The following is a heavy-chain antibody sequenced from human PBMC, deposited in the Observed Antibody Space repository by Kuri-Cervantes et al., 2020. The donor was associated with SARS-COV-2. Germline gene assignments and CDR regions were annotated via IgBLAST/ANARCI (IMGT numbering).Heavy chain of an antibody. V-gene: IGHV3-33*01. J-gene: IGHJ4*02. Sequence: GGSLRLSCAASGFTFSSYGMHWVRQAPGKGLEWVAVIWYDGNNKYYADSMKGRFTISRDNSKNTLYLQMNSLRAEDTAVYYCARDFSGAVAGTFDYWGQGTLVTVSS. CDR1: GFTFSSYG. D-gene: IGHD6-19*01. CDR3: ARDFSGAVAGTFDY. CDR2: IWYDGNNK.